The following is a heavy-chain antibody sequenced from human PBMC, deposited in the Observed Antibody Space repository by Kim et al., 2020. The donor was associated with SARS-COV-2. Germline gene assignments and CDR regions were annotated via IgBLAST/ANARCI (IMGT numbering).Heavy chain of an antibody. Sequence: ASVKVSCKASGYTFTSYAMNWVRQAPGQGLEWMGWINTNTGNPTYAQGFTGRFVFSLDTSVSTAYLQISSLKAEDTAVYYCARDAFGYQLLAGLDAFDIWGQGTMVTVSS. CDR2: INTNTGNP. CDR1: GYTFTSYA. D-gene: IGHD2-2*01. CDR3: ARDAFGYQLLAGLDAFDI. J-gene: IGHJ3*02. V-gene: IGHV7-4-1*02.